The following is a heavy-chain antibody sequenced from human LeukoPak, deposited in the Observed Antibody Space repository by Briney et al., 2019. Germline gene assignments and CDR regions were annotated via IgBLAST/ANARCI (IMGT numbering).Heavy chain of an antibody. CDR1: GFTFSNYW. J-gene: IGHJ4*02. V-gene: IGHV3-74*01. CDR3: ARVIVGATGIDY. Sequence: GGSLRLSCAASGFTFSNYWMHWVRQAPEKGLVWVSRINTDGSSTSYADSVKGRFAVSRDNAKNTLYLQMNSLRVEDTAVYYCARVIVGATGIDYWGQGTLVTVSS. D-gene: IGHD1-26*01. CDR2: INTDGSST.